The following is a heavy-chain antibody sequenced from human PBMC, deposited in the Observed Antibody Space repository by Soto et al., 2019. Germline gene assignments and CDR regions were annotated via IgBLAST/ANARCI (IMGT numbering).Heavy chain of an antibody. CDR3: ASLPQQLVDY. CDR1: GFTFSDYY. Sequence: GGSLRLSCAASGFTFSDYYMSWIRQAPGKGLEWVSYISSSSTYTNYADSVKGRFTVSRDNAKNSLYLQMNSLRAEDTAVYYCASLPQQLVDYWGQGTLVTVSS. D-gene: IGHD6-13*01. V-gene: IGHV3-11*06. CDR2: ISSSSTYT. J-gene: IGHJ4*02.